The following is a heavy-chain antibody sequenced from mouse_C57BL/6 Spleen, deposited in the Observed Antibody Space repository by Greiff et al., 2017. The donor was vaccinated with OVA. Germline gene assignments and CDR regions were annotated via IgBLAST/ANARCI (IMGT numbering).Heavy chain of an antibody. CDR2: FYPGSGSI. D-gene: IGHD1-1*01. CDR1: GYTFTEYT. J-gene: IGHJ4*01. V-gene: IGHV1-62-2*01. Sequence: VQLQQSGAELVKPGASVKLSCKASGYTFTEYTIHWVKQRSGQGLEWIGWFYPGSGSIKYNEKFKDKATLTADKSSSTVYMELSRLTSEDSAVYFCARHENYYGSSPLRAMDYWGQGTSVTVSS. CDR3: ARHENYYGSSPLRAMDY.